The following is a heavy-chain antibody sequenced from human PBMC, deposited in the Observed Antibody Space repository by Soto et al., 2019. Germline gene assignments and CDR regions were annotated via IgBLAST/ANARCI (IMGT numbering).Heavy chain of an antibody. D-gene: IGHD3-22*01. CDR2: IIPIFGTA. Sequence: SVKVSCKASGGTFSSYAISWVRQAPGQGLEWMGGIIPIFGTANYAQKFQGRVTITADESTSTAYMELSSLRSEDTDVYYCARDRLPHYYDSSGYYSSDYWGQGTLVTVSS. J-gene: IGHJ4*02. V-gene: IGHV1-69*13. CDR1: GGTFSSYA. CDR3: ARDRLPHYYDSSGYYSSDY.